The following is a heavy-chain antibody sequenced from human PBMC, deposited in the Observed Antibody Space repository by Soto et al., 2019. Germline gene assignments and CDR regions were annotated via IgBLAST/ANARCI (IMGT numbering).Heavy chain of an antibody. D-gene: IGHD3-10*01. V-gene: IGHV1-58*01. CDR1: GFTFTSSA. Sequence: QMQLVQSGPEVKKPGTSVKVSCKASGFTFTSSAVQWVRQARGQRLEWIGWIVVGSGNTNYAQKFQERVTITRDMSTSTAYMELSSLRSEDTAVYYCAADPKTKGSYDSWGQGTLVTVSS. J-gene: IGHJ4*02. CDR2: IVVGSGNT. CDR3: AADPKTKGSYDS.